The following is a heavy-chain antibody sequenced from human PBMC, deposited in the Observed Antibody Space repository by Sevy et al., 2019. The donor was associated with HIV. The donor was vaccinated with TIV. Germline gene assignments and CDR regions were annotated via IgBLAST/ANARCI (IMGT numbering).Heavy chain of an antibody. D-gene: IGHD3-22*01. V-gene: IGHV3-23*01. Sequence: GGSLRLSCSTSRVSFTNPAMSWLRQAPGKGLEWVASISGSGGTKYYAGSVRGRFSISRDDSEDTVYLQMSSLRAEDTAVYYCAKNHYELVSCFENWGQGTLVTVSS. CDR2: ISGSGGTK. CDR3: AKNHYELVSCFEN. CDR1: RVSFTNPA. J-gene: IGHJ1*01.